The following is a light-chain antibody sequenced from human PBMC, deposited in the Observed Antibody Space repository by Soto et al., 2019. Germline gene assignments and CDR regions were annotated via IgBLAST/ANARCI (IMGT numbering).Light chain of an antibody. Sequence: LTQSPASLSLSPGERATLSCRASQTVGISLAWYQHKPGQPPRLLIYDASKRATGIPARFGGSGSGTDFTLTISRLEPEDFAVYYCQQYTSSLNTFGQGTRLEIK. CDR1: QTVGIS. V-gene: IGKV3-20*01. J-gene: IGKJ5*01. CDR3: QQYTSSLNT. CDR2: DAS.